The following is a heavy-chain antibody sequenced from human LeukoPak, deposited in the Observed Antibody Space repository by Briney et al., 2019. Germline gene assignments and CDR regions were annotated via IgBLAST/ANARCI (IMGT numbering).Heavy chain of an antibody. CDR1: GGSISSYY. V-gene: IGHV4-4*07. CDR3: ARDQYYYDSSGTYYMDV. Sequence: PSETLSLTCTVSGGSISSYYWSWIRQPAGKGLEWIGRIYTSGSTNYNPSLKSRATMSVDTSKNQFSLKLSSVTAADTAVYYCARDQYYYDSSGTYYMDVWGKGTTVTISS. CDR2: IYTSGST. D-gene: IGHD3-22*01. J-gene: IGHJ6*03.